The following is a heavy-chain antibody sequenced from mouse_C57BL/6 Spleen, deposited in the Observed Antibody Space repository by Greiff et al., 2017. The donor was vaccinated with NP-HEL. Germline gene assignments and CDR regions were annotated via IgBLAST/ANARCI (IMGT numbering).Heavy chain of an antibody. D-gene: IGHD4-1*01. V-gene: IGHV1-64*01. CDR3: ARYGQITETDY. CDR2: IHPNSGST. J-gene: IGHJ2*01. Sequence: QVQLKQPGAELVKPGASVKLSCKASGYTFTSYWMHWVKQRPGQGLEWIGMIHPNSGSTNYNEKFKSKATLTVDKTSSTAYMQLSSLTSEDSAVYYCARYGQITETDYWGQGTTLTVSS. CDR1: GYTFTSYW.